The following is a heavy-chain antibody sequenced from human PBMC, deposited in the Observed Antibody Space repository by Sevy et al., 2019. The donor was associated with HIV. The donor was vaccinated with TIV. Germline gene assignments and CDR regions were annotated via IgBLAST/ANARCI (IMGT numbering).Heavy chain of an antibody. CDR2: IRLDGNDK. D-gene: IGHD5-12*01. J-gene: IGHJ4*02. CDR1: GFSFSNYG. V-gene: IGHV3-30*02. Sequence: GGSLRPSCEAFGFSFSNYGMHWVRQAPGKGPEWVSSIRLDGNDKQYADSVKGRFTISRDNSKNTLNLQMNSLRAEDTAVYYCARDPGYSGYDWGALTYYFDYWGQGTLVTVSS. CDR3: ARDPGYSGYDWGALTYYFDY.